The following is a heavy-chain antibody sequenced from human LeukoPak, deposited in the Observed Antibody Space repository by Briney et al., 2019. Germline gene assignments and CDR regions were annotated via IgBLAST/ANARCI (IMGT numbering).Heavy chain of an antibody. CDR2: ISYDGSNK. D-gene: IGHD6-13*01. CDR3: ASAVRYSSSPFDC. J-gene: IGHJ4*02. V-gene: IGHV3-30*03. Sequence: GGSLRLSCAASGFTFSSYGMHWVRQAPGKGLEWVAVISYDGSNKYYADSVKGRFTISRDNSKNTLYLQMNSLRAEDTAVYYCASAVRYSSSPFDCWGQGTLVTVSS. CDR1: GFTFSSYG.